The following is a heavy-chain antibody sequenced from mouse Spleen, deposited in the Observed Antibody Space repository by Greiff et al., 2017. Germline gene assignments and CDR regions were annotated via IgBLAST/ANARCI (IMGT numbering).Heavy chain of an antibody. Sequence: VMLVESGAELVRPGTSVKVSCKASGYAFTNYLIEWVKQRPGQGLEWIGVINPGSGGTNYNEKFKGKATLTADKSSSTAYMQLSSLTSEDSAVYFCAREGSPWGQGTLVTVSA. V-gene: IGHV1-54*01. J-gene: IGHJ3*01. CDR3: AREGSP. D-gene: IGHD1-1*02. CDR2: INPGSGGT. CDR1: GYAFTNYL.